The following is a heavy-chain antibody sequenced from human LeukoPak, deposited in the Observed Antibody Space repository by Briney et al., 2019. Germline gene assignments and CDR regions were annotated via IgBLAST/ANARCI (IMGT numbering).Heavy chain of an antibody. D-gene: IGHD3-3*01. Sequence: GGSLRLSCAASGFTFSHYGMHWVRQAPGKGLEWVAFIGHDGSYKQHGDSVKGRFAVSRDNPTNTLYLQMNSLRAEDTAVYYCWKDPARFLQFLPKGYYIDAGGKGTTVSVSS. J-gene: IGHJ6*03. CDR3: WKDPARFLQFLPKGYYIDA. CDR2: IGHDGSYK. CDR1: GFTFSHYG. V-gene: IGHV3-30*02.